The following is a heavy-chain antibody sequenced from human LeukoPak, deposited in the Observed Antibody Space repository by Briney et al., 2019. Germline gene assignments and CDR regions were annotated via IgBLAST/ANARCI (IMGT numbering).Heavy chain of an antibody. CDR3: ARQIAYYYDSSGYYATDY. Sequence: GRSLRLSCAASGFTFSSYGMHWVRQAPGKGLEWVAIIYYDGSDKYYADSVKGRFTISKDNSKDTLYLQMNSLRAEDTAVYYCARQIAYYYDSSGYYATDYWGQGTLVTVSS. D-gene: IGHD3-22*01. CDR1: GFTFSSYG. J-gene: IGHJ4*02. CDR2: IYYDGSDK. V-gene: IGHV3-33*01.